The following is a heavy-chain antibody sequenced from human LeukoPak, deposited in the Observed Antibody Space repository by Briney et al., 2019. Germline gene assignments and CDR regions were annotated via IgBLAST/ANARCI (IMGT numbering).Heavy chain of an antibody. CDR2: IYTSGST. J-gene: IGHJ3*02. CDR1: GGSISSYY. D-gene: IGHD6-13*01. Sequence: SETLSLTCTVSGGSISSYYWSWIRQPPGKGLEWIGYIYTSGSTNYNPSLKSRVTISVDTSKNQFSLKLSSVAAADTAVYYCARLSTGMEAFDIWGQGTMVTVSS. V-gene: IGHV4-4*09. CDR3: ARLSTGMEAFDI.